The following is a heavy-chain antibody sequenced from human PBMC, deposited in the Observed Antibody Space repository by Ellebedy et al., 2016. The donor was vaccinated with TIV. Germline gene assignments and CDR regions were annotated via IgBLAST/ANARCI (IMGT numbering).Heavy chain of an antibody. CDR3: ARDRGHYYGSGRYWGYFDV. V-gene: IGHV3-30-3*01. J-gene: IGHJ2*01. D-gene: IGHD3-10*01. CDR2: ISDDGNNE. Sequence: GESLKISCAATGFTFSTYPMHWVRQAPGKGLEWVAVISDDGNNEYYADSVKGRFPISRDNSKNTLHLQMNSLRAEDTAVYYCARDRGHYYGSGRYWGYFDVWGRGTLVSVSS. CDR1: GFTFSTYP.